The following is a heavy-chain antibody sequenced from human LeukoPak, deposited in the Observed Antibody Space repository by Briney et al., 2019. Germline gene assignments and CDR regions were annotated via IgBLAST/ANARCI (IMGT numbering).Heavy chain of an antibody. Sequence: SETLSLTCTVSGGSISNYYWSWIRQPPGEGPQWIGYIYHDGSTNYSPSLRSRVSISVDTSKNQFSLKLSSVTTADTAVYFCATFFDFWFGPWGQGTQVTVSS. J-gene: IGHJ5*02. CDR3: ATFFDFWFGP. CDR1: GGSISNYY. CDR2: IYHDGST. V-gene: IGHV4-59*01. D-gene: IGHD5/OR15-5a*01.